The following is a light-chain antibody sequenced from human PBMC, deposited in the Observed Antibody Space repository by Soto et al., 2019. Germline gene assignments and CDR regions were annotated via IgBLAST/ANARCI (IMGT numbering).Light chain of an antibody. CDR2: GAS. CDR3: QQYDNSHTWT. V-gene: IGKV3-20*01. CDR1: QSVSSSY. Sequence: IVLTQSPGTLSLSPWERATLSCRASQSVSSSYLAWYQQKPGQAPRLLIYGASSRATGIPDRFSGSGSGTDFTLTISRLEPEDFAVYYCQQYDNSHTWTFGQGTKVDIK. J-gene: IGKJ1*01.